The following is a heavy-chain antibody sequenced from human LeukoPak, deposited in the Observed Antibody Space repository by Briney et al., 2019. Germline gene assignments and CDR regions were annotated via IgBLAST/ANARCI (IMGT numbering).Heavy chain of an antibody. CDR1: GFTFSRKT. J-gene: IGHJ6*02. D-gene: IGHD2-2*01. V-gene: IGHV3-48*02. CDR2: ISSDSGTI. Sequence: GGSVRLSCAASGFTFSRKTMNWVRQAPGKGLEWVSYISSDSGTIYYADSVRGRFTISRDNAKNSLYLQMNSLRDEDTAVYYCARGTTYCSSSSCYPSGMDVWGQGTTVTVSS. CDR3: ARGTTYCSSSSCYPSGMDV.